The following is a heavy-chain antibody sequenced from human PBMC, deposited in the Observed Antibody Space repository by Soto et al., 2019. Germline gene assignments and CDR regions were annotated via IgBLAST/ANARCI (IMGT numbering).Heavy chain of an antibody. D-gene: IGHD3-10*01. J-gene: IGHJ4*01. Sequence: SVKVSCKASGGTFSSYSISWVRHAPGQGLEWMGGIIPIFGTANYAQKFQGRVTITADESTSTAYMELSSLRSEDTAVYYCARDSNHYGSGSYYERRPFDYWGQ. CDR1: GGTFSSYS. CDR3: ARDSNHYGSGSYYERRPFDY. V-gene: IGHV1-69*13. CDR2: IIPIFGTA.